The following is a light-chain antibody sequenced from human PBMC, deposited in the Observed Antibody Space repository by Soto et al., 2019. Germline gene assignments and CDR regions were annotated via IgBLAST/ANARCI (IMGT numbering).Light chain of an antibody. Sequence: DIHMTQSPSTLSGSVGDRVTITCRASQTISSWLAWYQQKPGKAPKLLIYAASTLQSGVPSRFSGRGSGTDFTLTISTLQPEDSATYYCQQSYSTPFTFGQGTRLEIK. CDR1: QTISSW. CDR2: AAS. V-gene: IGKV1-39*01. CDR3: QQSYSTPFT. J-gene: IGKJ5*01.